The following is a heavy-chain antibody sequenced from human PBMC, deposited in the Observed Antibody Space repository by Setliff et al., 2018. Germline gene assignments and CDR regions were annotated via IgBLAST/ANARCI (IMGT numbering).Heavy chain of an antibody. CDR1: GFTFSSYS. D-gene: IGHD6-6*01. Sequence: GESLRLSCAASGFTFSSYSMNWVRQAPGKGLEWVSSISSKNSYIYYADSVKGRFTISRDNAKNSLYLQMNSLRAEDTAVYYCARDRGAARPWVWFDPWGQGTLVTVSS. CDR3: ARDRGAARPWVWFDP. CDR2: ISSKNSYI. V-gene: IGHV3-21*01. J-gene: IGHJ5*02.